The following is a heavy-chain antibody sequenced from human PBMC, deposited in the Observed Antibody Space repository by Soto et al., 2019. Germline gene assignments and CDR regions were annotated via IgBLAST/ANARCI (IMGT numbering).Heavy chain of an antibody. CDR2: IYCNGRT. CDR1: GGSINSDDFY. CDR3: ARDRSSSPDYFDF. D-gene: IGHD2-15*01. J-gene: IGHJ4*02. Sequence: SETLSLTCTVSGGSINSDDFYWSWLRQPPGEGLEWFGFIYCNGRTSSTPSLESRLAISLDTSKNQFSLRLSSVTAADTAVYYCARDRSSSPDYFDFWGPGTLVTVSS. V-gene: IGHV4-30-4*01.